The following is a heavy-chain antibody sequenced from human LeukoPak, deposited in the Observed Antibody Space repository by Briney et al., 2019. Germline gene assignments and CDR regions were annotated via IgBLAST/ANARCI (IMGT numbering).Heavy chain of an antibody. J-gene: IGHJ4*02. CDR1: GYNFTGNY. D-gene: IGHD6-6*01. V-gene: IGHV1-2*02. CDR2: INSNSGVT. CDR3: ARSLVN. Sequence: ASVKVSCKASGYNFTGNYMHWVRQAPGQGLEWMGWINSNSGVTKYAQKFQGRITMTRDTSIRTSYMELRSLISDDTAMYYCARSLVNWGRGTLVTVSS.